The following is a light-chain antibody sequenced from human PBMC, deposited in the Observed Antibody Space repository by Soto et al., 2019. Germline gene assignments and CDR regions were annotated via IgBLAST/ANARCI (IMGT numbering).Light chain of an antibody. CDR2: GNN. V-gene: IGLV1-40*01. CDR1: SSNIGADYD. Sequence: QSVLTQPPSVSGAPGQRVTISCTGSSSNIGADYDVHWYQQIPGTAPKFLIYGNNNRPSGVPDRFSGSKFGTSASLAITGLQAEDEADYYCQSYDSSLSGSVFGTGTKVTVL. J-gene: IGLJ1*01. CDR3: QSYDSSLSGSV.